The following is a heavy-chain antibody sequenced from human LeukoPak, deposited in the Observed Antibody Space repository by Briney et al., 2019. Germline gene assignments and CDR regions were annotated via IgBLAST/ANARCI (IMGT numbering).Heavy chain of an antibody. D-gene: IGHD3-22*01. CDR3: ASEYYYDSSAYLDV. J-gene: IGHJ6*04. V-gene: IGHV4-34*01. CDR1: GGSLNGYY. CDR2: GGNSGGT. Sequence: SETLSLTCAVYGGSLNGYYWSWIRQPPGKGLEWIGEGGNSGGTKFNPSFKSRVTISVDTSKNQFSLKLSSVTAADTAVYYCASEYYYDSSAYLDVWGKGTTVTVSS.